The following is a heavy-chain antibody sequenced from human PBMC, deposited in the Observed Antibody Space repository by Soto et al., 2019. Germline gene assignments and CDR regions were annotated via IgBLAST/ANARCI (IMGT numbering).Heavy chain of an antibody. Sequence: ASVKVSCKASGYTFTSHGITWVRQAPGQGLEWMGWINPDNGNTNYAQKLQGRVTMTTDTSTSTAYMELRSLSSDDTAVYYCARAPSYYDILTGPVVCSFDYWGQGTLVTVSS. D-gene: IGHD3-9*01. CDR2: INPDNGNT. CDR1: GYTFTSHG. J-gene: IGHJ4*02. V-gene: IGHV1-18*01. CDR3: ARAPSYYDILTGPVVCSFDY.